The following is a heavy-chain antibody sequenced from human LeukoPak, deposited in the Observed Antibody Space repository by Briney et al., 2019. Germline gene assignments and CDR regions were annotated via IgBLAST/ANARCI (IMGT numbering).Heavy chain of an antibody. CDR1: GFTFSSYA. CDR3: AKDGGYAYGYNGFDI. D-gene: IGHD5-18*01. V-gene: IGHV3-23*01. CDR2: ISGSGGST. J-gene: IGHJ3*02. Sequence: PGGSLRLSCAASGFTFSSYAMSWVRQAPGKGLEWVSAISGSGGSTYYADSVKGRFTISRDNSKNILFLQMNSLKAEDTAVYYCAKDGGYAYGYNGFDIWGQGTMVTVSS.